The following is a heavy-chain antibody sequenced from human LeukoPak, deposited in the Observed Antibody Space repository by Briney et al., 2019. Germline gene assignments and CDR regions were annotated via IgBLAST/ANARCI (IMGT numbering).Heavy chain of an antibody. CDR3: ASANYDYVWGSYLGNDY. CDR2: ISSSSSYI. CDR1: GFTFSSCS. V-gene: IGHV3-21*01. D-gene: IGHD3-16*02. J-gene: IGHJ4*02. Sequence: GGSLRLSCAASGFTFSSCSMNWVRQAPGKGLEWVSSISSSSSYIYYADSVKGRFTISRDNAKNSLYLQMNSLRAEDTAVYYCASANYDYVWGSYLGNDYWGQGTLVTVSS.